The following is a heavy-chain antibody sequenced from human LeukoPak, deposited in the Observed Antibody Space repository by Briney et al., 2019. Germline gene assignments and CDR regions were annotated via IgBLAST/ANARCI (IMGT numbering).Heavy chain of an antibody. CDR2: ISSSNIII. V-gene: IGHV3-48*01. CDR3: AKKILTGTSPGFDY. D-gene: IGHD1-20*01. J-gene: IGHJ4*02. Sequence: PGGSLRLSCAASGFTFSSHSMNWVRQAPGKGLEWVLYISSSNIIIHYADSVKGRFTISRDGAKNSLYLQMNSLRAEDTAVYYCAKKILTGTSPGFDYWGQGTLVTVSS. CDR1: GFTFSSHS.